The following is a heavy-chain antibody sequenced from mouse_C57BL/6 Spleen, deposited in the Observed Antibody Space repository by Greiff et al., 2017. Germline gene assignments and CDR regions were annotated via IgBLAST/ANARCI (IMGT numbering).Heavy chain of an antibody. CDR2: IYPRSGNT. CDR1: GYTFTSYG. V-gene: IGHV1-81*01. J-gene: IGHJ3*01. CDR3: ANRPFAY. Sequence: QVHVKQSGAELARPGASVKLSCKASGYTFTSYGISWVKQRTGQGLEWIGEIYPRSGNTYYNEKFKGKATLTADKSSSTAYMELRSLTSEDSAVYFCANRPFAYWGQGTLVTVSA.